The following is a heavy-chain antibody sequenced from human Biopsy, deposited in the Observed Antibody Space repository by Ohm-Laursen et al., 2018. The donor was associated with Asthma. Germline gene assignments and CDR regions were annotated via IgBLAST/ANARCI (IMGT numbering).Heavy chain of an antibody. CDR3: ARPYYDSSGYYYENLSFDY. CDR1: GYTFTSYA. Sequence: ASVKVSCNASGYTFTSYAMHWVRQAPGQRLEWMGWINAGNGTTKYSQKFQGRVTITRDTSASTAYMELSSLRSEDTAVYYCARPYYDSSGYYYENLSFDYWGQGTLVTVSS. V-gene: IGHV1-3*01. D-gene: IGHD3-22*01. CDR2: INAGNGTT. J-gene: IGHJ4*02.